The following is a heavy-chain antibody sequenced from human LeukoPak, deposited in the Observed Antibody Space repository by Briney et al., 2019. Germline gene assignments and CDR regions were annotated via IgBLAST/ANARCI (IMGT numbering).Heavy chain of an antibody. V-gene: IGHV1-69*13. CDR1: AGTFSSYA. Sequence: ASVKVSCKASAGTFSSYAISWVRQAPGQGLEWMGGIIPIFGTANYVQKFQGRVTITADESTSTAYMELSSLRSEDTAVYYCASPPGSSMVEGFDYWGQGTLVTVSS. CDR3: ASPPGSSMVEGFDY. J-gene: IGHJ4*02. D-gene: IGHD3-10*01. CDR2: IIPIFGTA.